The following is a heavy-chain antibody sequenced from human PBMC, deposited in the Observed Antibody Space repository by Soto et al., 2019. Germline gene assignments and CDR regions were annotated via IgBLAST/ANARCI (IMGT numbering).Heavy chain of an antibody. CDR1: GGSVSNSNYY. CDR3: VSQRTSVLTQAYFDY. V-gene: IGHV4-39*01. Sequence: PSETLSLTCTVSGGSVSNSNYYWGWIRQPPGKGLEWIGSVYYRGRSYSKSSVKSRVTISVDTSKNQFSLNLNSVTASDMAVYFCVSQRTSVLTQAYFDYWGPGALVTVSS. D-gene: IGHD2-8*01. J-gene: IGHJ4*02. CDR2: VYYRGRS.